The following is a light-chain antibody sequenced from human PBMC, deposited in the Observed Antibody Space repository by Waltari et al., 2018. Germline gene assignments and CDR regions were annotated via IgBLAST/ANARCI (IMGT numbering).Light chain of an antibody. J-gene: IGKJ4*01. V-gene: IGKV3-11*01. CDR1: QSVGSS. CDR2: DAS. CDR3: QQRSNWPPSLT. Sequence: EIVLTQSPATVSLSPGERATLSCRASQSVGSSLAWYQQRPGQAPRLLIYDASHRATGIPARFSGLGSGTDFTLTISSLEPEDFAVYYCQQRSNWPPSLTFGGGTKVEIK.